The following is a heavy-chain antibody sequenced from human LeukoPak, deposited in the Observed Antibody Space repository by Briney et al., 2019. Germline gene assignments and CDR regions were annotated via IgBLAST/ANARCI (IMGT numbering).Heavy chain of an antibody. J-gene: IGHJ4*02. CDR2: IKQGGSEK. Sequence: GGSLRLSRAASGFTFSSYWMSWVRQAPGRGLDWVANIKQGGSEKYYVDSVKGRFTISRDDAKSSLYLQMNSLRAEDTAVYYCARIYCSSISCHFDYWGQGTLVTVSS. CDR3: ARIYCSSISCHFDY. V-gene: IGHV3-7*01. D-gene: IGHD2-2*01. CDR1: GFTFSSYW.